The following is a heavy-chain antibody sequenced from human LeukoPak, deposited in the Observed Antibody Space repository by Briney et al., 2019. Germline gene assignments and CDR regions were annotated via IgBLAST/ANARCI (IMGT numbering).Heavy chain of an antibody. CDR3: ARVACTGNSCRPYHYYGMDV. Sequence: GGSLRLSCAASRFTFNTYGMNWVRQAPGKGLEWVAVIWYDGSNKYYADTVKGRFTISRDNSKNTLYLQMNSLRAEDTAVYFCARVACTGNSCRPYHYYGMDVWGQGTTVTVSS. CDR2: IWYDGSNK. CDR1: RFTFNTYG. J-gene: IGHJ6*02. V-gene: IGHV3-33*01. D-gene: IGHD2-15*01.